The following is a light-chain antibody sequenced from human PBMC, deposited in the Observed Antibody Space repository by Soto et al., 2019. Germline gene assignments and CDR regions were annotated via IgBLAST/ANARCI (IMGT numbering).Light chain of an antibody. J-gene: IGKJ2*01. CDR3: QQCDNLPYT. Sequence: DIQMTQSPSSLSASVGDRVTITCQASQDITNSLNWYQQKPGKAPKLLIYDASNLETGVPSRFRGSRSGTDFSFTISSLQPEDVATYFCQQCDNLPYTFGQGTKLEIK. V-gene: IGKV1-33*01. CDR2: DAS. CDR1: QDITNS.